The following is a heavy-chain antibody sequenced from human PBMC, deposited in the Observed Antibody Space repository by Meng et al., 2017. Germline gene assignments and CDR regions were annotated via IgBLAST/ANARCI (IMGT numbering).Heavy chain of an antibody. J-gene: IGHJ4*02. CDR3: ARLAVAGITDY. V-gene: IGHV3-21*01. D-gene: IGHD6-19*01. Sequence: GESLKISCAASGFTFSSYSMNWVRQAPGKVLEWVSSISSSSSYIYYADSVKGRFTISRDNAKNSLYLQMNSLRAEDTAVYYCARLAVAGITDYWGQGTLVTVSS. CDR2: ISSSSSYI. CDR1: GFTFSSYS.